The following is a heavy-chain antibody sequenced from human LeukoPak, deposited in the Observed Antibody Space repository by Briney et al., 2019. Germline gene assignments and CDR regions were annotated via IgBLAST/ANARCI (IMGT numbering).Heavy chain of an antibody. D-gene: IGHD3-10*01. CDR2: IYPGDSDT. CDR3: ARLEGPMVRGVSYFDY. V-gene: IGHV5-51*01. CDR1: GYSFTSYW. J-gene: IGHJ4*02. Sequence: GESLKISCKGSGYSFTSYWIGWVRQMSGKGLEWMGIIYPGDSDTRYSPSFQGQVTISADKSISTAYLQWSSLKASDTAMYYCARLEGPMVRGVSYFDYWGQGTLVTVSS.